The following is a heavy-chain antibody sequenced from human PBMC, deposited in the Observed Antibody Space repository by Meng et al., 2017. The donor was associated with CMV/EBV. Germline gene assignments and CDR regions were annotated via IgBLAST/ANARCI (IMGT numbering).Heavy chain of an antibody. Sequence: SETLSLTCTVSGGSISSYYWSWIRQPPGKGLEWIGYIYCSGSTNYNPSLKSRVTISVDTSKNQFSLRLSSVTAADTAVYYCARGAGYSSSWYPYYYGMDVWGQGTTVTVSS. CDR1: GGSISSYY. D-gene: IGHD6-13*01. V-gene: IGHV4-59*01. CDR3: ARGAGYSSSWYPYYYGMDV. CDR2: IYCSGST. J-gene: IGHJ6*02.